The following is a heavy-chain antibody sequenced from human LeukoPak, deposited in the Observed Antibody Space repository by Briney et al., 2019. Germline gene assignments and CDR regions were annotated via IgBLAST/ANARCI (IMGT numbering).Heavy chain of an antibody. Sequence: SETLSLTCAVYGGSFSGYYWSWIRQPPGKGLEWIGEINHSGSTNYNPSLKSRVTISVDTSKNQFSLKLSSVTAADTAVYYCAGVGLSGHGAAGTFFWGQGTLVTVSS. CDR3: AGVGLSGHGAAGTFF. J-gene: IGHJ4*02. D-gene: IGHD6-13*01. CDR2: INHSGST. CDR1: GGSFSGYY. V-gene: IGHV4-34*01.